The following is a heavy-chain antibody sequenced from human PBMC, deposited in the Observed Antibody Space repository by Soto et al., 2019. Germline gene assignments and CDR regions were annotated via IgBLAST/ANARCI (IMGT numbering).Heavy chain of an antibody. CDR1: GGTFSNYA. J-gene: IGHJ6*02. V-gene: IGHV1-69*01. CDR3: ARDAIFGVVIRGIDYYYGMDV. CDR2: IIPIFGTT. D-gene: IGHD3-3*01. Sequence: QVQLVQSGAEVKKPGSSVKVSCKASGGTFSNYAISWVRQAPGQGLEWMGGIIPIFGTTNYAQKFQGRVTITADESTRTAYTELSSRRAEETAVYYWARDAIFGVVIRGIDYYYGMDVWGQGTTVTCSS.